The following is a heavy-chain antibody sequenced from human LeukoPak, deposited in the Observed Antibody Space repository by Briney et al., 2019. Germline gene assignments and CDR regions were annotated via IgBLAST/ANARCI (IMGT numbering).Heavy chain of an antibody. V-gene: IGHV4-59*08. D-gene: IGHD2-2*01. CDR3: ARGPRGCSSTSCTGGWFDP. CDR1: GGSISSYY. CDR2: IYYSGST. Sequence: SETLSLTCTVSGGSISSYYWSWIRQPPGKGLEWIGYIYYSGSTNYNPSLKSRVTISVDTSKNQFSLKLSSVTAADTAVYYCARGPRGCSSTSCTGGWFDPWGQGTLVTVSS. J-gene: IGHJ5*02.